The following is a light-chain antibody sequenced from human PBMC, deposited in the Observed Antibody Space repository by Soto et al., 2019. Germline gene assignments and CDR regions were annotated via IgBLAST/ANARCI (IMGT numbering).Light chain of an antibody. V-gene: IGKV3-20*01. J-gene: IGKJ1*01. CDR1: QSVRSTY. Sequence: EIVLTQSRGTLSLSPGERATLSCRASQSVRSTYLSWYQQRPGQAPRLLIYGASNRASGIPDRFSGGGSGTEFIFTISRLEPEDFAVYYCQQFGSSPWTFGQGTKVEF. CDR3: QQFGSSPWT. CDR2: GAS.